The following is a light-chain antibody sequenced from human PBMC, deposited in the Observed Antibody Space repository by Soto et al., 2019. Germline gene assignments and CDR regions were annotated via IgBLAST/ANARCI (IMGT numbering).Light chain of an antibody. CDR1: QSISTW. CDR2: DAS. CDR3: QQYNSYSPGT. J-gene: IGKJ1*01. Sequence: DIQMTQSPSTLSGSVGDRVTITCRASQSISTWLAWYQQKPGKAPKLLIYDASSLVSGVPSSFSGSGSGTECTLTISSLHPDDVATYYCQQYNSYSPGTFGQGTKVDNK. V-gene: IGKV1-5*01.